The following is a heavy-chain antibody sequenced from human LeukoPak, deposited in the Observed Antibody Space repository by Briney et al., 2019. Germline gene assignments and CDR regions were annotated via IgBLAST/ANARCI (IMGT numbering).Heavy chain of an antibody. V-gene: IGHV4-4*02. D-gene: IGHD4-17*01. J-gene: IGHJ4*02. CDR3: ARGGNYGDYDGNFDY. CDR2: IYHSGST. Sequence: PSETLSLTCAVSGGSISSSNWWSWVRQPPGKGLEWIGEIYHSGSTNYNPSLRSRVTMSVDTSKNQFSLKVTSVTVADTAVYYCARGGNYGDYDGNFDYWGQGSLATVSS. CDR1: GGSISSSNW.